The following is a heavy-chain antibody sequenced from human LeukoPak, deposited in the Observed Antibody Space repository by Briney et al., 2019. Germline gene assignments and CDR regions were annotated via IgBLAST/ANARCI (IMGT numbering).Heavy chain of an antibody. CDR2: IKEDGTE. D-gene: IGHD5-24*01. V-gene: IGHV3-7*01. Sequence: GGSLRLSCAASGFTFSSYWMTWVRQAPGKGLEWVARIKEDGTEYYVDSVKGRFTVSRDNAKNSLYLQVSSLRAEDSAVYYCAKYRLVWLPAPVFDYWGQGTLVTVSS. CDR3: AKYRLVWLPAPVFDY. J-gene: IGHJ4*02. CDR1: GFTFSSYW.